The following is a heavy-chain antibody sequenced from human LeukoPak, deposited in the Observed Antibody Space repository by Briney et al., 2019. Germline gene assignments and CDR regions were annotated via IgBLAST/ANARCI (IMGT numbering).Heavy chain of an antibody. J-gene: IGHJ4*02. V-gene: IGHV3-21*04. CDR2: ITTTSTF. D-gene: IGHD6-25*01. CDR1: GFTFGACT. Sequence: GGSLRLSCAASGFTFGACTMNWVRQAPGKGLEWVSSITTTSTFYADSVKGRFTISRDNAKNSLYLQMKSLRAEDTAVYYCATPGGLDPYSAAALDYWGQGTLVTVSS. CDR3: ATPGGLDPYSAAALDY.